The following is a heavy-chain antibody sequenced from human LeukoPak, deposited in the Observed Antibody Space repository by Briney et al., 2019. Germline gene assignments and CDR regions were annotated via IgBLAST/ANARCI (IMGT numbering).Heavy chain of an antibody. CDR3: AKDILRFLEWLPAERGFDY. CDR2: ISGSGGST. J-gene: IGHJ4*02. CDR1: GFTFSSYA. V-gene: IGHV3-23*01. D-gene: IGHD3-3*01. Sequence: GGSLRLSCAASGFTFSSYAMSWVRQAPGKGLEWVSAISGSGGSTYYADSVKGRFTISRDNSKNTLYLQMNSLRAEDTAVYYCAKDILRFLEWLPAERGFDYWGQRTLVTVSS.